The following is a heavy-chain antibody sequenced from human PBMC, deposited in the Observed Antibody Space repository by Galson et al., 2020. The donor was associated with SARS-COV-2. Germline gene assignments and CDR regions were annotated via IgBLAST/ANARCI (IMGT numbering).Heavy chain of an antibody. D-gene: IGHD3-22*01. CDR1: GGSISSSSYY. Sequence: SETLSLTCTVSGGSISSSSYYWGWIRQPPGKGLERIGSIYYSGSNYYNPSLKSRDTISVDTSKNQFSLKLSSVTAADTAVYYCAREYYYDSRRGYYYYYGMDVWGQGTTVTVSS. J-gene: IGHJ6*02. V-gene: IGHV4-39*02. CDR2: IYYSGSN. CDR3: AREYYYDSRRGYYYYYGMDV.